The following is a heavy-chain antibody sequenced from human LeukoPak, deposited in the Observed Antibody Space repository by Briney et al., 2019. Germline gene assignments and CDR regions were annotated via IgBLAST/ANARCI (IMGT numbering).Heavy chain of an antibody. V-gene: IGHV1-2*02. J-gene: IGHJ6*03. CDR2: INPNSGGT. D-gene: IGHD3-22*01. CDR1: GYTFTGYY. Sequence: ASVKVSCKASGYTFTGYYMHWVRQAPGQGLEWMGWINPNSGGTNYAQKFQGRVTMTRDTSTSTVYMELSSLRSEDTAVYYCARERSYDSSGFPHMDVWGKGTTVTISS. CDR3: ARERSYDSSGFPHMDV.